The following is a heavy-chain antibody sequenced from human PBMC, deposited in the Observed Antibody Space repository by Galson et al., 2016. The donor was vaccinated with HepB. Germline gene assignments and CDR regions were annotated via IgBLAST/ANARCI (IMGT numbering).Heavy chain of an antibody. V-gene: IGHV4-34*01. Sequence: SETLSLTCAVYGGSFSTYYWSWIRQPPGKGLEWIGEINHSGSTNYNPSLKSRVTISVNTSKTQFSLKLSSVTAADTAVHYCARVGCSSTSCYTLRRQTLYYYYYGMDVWGQGTAVTVSS. D-gene: IGHD2-2*02. J-gene: IGHJ6*02. CDR3: ARVGCSSTSCYTLRRQTLYYYYYGMDV. CDR2: INHSGST. CDR1: GGSFSTYY.